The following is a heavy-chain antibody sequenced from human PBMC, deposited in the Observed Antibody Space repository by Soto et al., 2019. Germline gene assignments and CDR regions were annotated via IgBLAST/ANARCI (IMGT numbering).Heavy chain of an antibody. CDR3: ARGLGHFSGENFFYKMDI. J-gene: IGHJ6*02. CDR2: SVPIFGSV. Sequence: QLVQSGAEVRKPGSSVKVSCKAAGDTFSSYSINWVRQAPGQGLEWMGGSVPIFGSVNYAQKFQGRVTINADNSTSIAYMELTSLRSEDTAVYFCARGLGHFSGENFFYKMDIWGQGTTVTVSS. CDR1: GDTFSSYS. D-gene: IGHD3-10*01. V-gene: IGHV1-69*06.